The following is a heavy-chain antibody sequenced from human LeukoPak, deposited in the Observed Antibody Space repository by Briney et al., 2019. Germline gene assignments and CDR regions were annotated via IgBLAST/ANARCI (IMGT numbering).Heavy chain of an antibody. CDR3: TAAGVVVTETFDY. V-gene: IGHV3-73*01. CDR2: IRSRANSYAT. D-gene: IGHD3-22*01. Sequence: GGSLRLSCAASGFTFSGSAMHWVRQASGKGLEWVGRIRSRANSYATAYAASVKGRFTISRDDSKNTAYLQMNSLKTEDTAVYYCTAAGVVVTETFDYWGQGTLVTVSS. CDR1: GFTFSGSA. J-gene: IGHJ4*02.